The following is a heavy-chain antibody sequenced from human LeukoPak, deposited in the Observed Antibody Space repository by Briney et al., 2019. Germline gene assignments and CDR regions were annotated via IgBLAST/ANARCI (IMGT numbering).Heavy chain of an antibody. V-gene: IGHV4-34*01. CDR1: GGSSSGYY. CDR2: INHSGST. D-gene: IGHD6-13*01. Sequence: PSETLSLTCAVYGGSSSGYYWSWIRQPPGKGLEWIGEINHSGSTNYNPSLKSRVTISIDTSKNQFSLRLSSVPAADTAVYYCAKPGIAAAGTRNNWFDPWGQGTLVTVSS. J-gene: IGHJ5*02. CDR3: AKPGIAAAGTRNNWFDP.